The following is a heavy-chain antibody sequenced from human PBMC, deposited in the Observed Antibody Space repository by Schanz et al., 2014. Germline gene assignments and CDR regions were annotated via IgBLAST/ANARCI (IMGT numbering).Heavy chain of an antibody. CDR2: ISAYNGHT. CDR1: GYTFISYG. V-gene: IGHV1-18*01. Sequence: QVQLVQSGSELKKPGASVNISCKASGYTFISYGIKWVRQAPGQGLEWMGWISAYNGHTDYAQKLQGRVTLTTDTSTSTAYMELRNLRSDDTAVYYCARAKRFGDMDVWGQGTTVTVSS. CDR3: ARAKRFGDMDV. D-gene: IGHD3-10*01. J-gene: IGHJ6*02.